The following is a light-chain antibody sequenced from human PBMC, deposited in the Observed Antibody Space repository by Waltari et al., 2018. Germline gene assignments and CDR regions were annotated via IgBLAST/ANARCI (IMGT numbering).Light chain of an antibody. Sequence: CRAQQSIRKWLAWYQQKPGKAPKLLIYKASTLESGVPSRFSGSGSGTEFTLTISSLQPEDFATYYCQQYNSYSLLSFGGGTKVEIK. CDR2: KAS. CDR3: QQYNSYSLLS. J-gene: IGKJ4*01. V-gene: IGKV1-5*03. CDR1: QSIRKW.